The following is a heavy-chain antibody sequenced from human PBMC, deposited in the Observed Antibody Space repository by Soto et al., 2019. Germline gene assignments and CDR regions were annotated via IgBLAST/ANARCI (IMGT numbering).Heavy chain of an antibody. V-gene: IGHV3-72*01. J-gene: IGHJ4*02. D-gene: IGHD3-16*01. Sequence: HLVASGGGLVQPGGSLRLSCAASGFTFNDHYMDWVRQAPGKGLEWVARSKNRGQGFTIEYAASLKGRFTISRDDSANSLYLPMNSLATDDTAVYYCTVWIEGACYWGRGILVTVSS. CDR1: GFTFNDHY. CDR3: TVWIEGACY. CDR2: SKNRGQGFTI.